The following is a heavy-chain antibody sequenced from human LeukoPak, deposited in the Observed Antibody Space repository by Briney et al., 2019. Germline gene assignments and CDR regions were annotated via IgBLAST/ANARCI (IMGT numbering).Heavy chain of an antibody. J-gene: IGHJ4*02. D-gene: IGHD3-9*01. V-gene: IGHV3-9*01. Sequence: GGSLRLSCAASGFTFDDYAMHWLRQAPGKGLEWVSGISWNSGSIGYADSVKGRFTISRDNAKNSLYLQMNSLRAEDTALYYCARGNILDYWGQGTLVTVSS. CDR1: GFTFDDYA. CDR2: ISWNSGSI. CDR3: ARGNILDY.